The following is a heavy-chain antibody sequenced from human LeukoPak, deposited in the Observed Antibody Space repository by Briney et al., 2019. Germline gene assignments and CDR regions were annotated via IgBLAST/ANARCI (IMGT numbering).Heavy chain of an antibody. J-gene: IGHJ4*02. CDR2: IRYDGSNK. D-gene: IGHD3-10*01. CDR1: GFTFSSYG. CDR3: AKGFMVRGVAYFDY. Sequence: GGSLRLSCAASGFTFSSYGMHWVRQAPGKGLEWVAFIRYDGSNKYYADSVKGRFTISRDTVKNTLYLQMNSLRAEDTAVYYCAKGFMVRGVAYFDYWGQGTLVTVSS. V-gene: IGHV3-30*02.